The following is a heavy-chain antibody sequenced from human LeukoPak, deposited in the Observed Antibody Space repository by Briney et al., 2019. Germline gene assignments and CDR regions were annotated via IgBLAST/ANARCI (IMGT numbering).Heavy chain of an antibody. CDR3: ARLKRDDFWSGYSYYFDY. Sequence: PSETLSLTCTVPGGSISSYYWSWIRQPPGKGLEWIGYIYYSGSTNYNPSLKSRVTISVDTSKNQFSLKLSSVTAADTAVYYCARLKRDDFWSGYSYYFDYWGQGTLVTVSS. D-gene: IGHD3-3*01. CDR1: GGSISSYY. J-gene: IGHJ4*02. V-gene: IGHV4-59*01. CDR2: IYYSGST.